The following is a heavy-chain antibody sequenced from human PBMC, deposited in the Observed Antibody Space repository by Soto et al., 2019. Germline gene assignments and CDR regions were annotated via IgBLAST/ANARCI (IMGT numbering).Heavy chain of an antibody. CDR2: ISWNSGSI. CDR1: GFTFDDYA. D-gene: IGHD2-2*01. Sequence: EVQLVESGGGLVQPGRSLRLSCAASGFTFDDYAMHWVRQAPGKGLEWVSGISWNSGSIGYADSVKGRFTISRDNAKNPPYLQMNRLRAEDTAVYYCAKGGQLLTEGGGYWGQGTLVTVSS. V-gene: IGHV3-9*01. J-gene: IGHJ4*02. CDR3: AKGGQLLTEGGGY.